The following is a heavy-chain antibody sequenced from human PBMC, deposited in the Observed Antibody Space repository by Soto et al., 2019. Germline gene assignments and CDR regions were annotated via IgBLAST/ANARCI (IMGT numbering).Heavy chain of an antibody. D-gene: IGHD3-22*01. Sequence: PGGSLRLSCAATGFTFSTYAMHWVRQAPGKGLEWVALTSYDGSKKYHADSVRGRFTISRDNSKNTLYLQMNNLRPEDTAVYYCARVGFDNTGYYHFFDHWGQGTLVTVPS. CDR1: GFTFSTYA. CDR2: TSYDGSKK. J-gene: IGHJ4*02. V-gene: IGHV3-30*03. CDR3: ARVGFDNTGYYHFFDH.